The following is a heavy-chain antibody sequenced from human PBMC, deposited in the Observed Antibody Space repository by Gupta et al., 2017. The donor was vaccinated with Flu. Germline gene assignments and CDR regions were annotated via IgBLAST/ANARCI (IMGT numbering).Heavy chain of an antibody. CDR1: TFGSYG. J-gene: IGHJ3*02. CDR3: LKGSGHSNGFDI. D-gene: IGHD6-25*01. V-gene: IGHV3-33*03. Sequence: TFGSYGMDWVRQAPGKGREWVEVIWYNGRNKDDANSVEGRFTFSRDNDKNTLSLQMDKMRDEDTAFYYWLKGSGHSNGFDIWGQGTMVTVSS. CDR2: IWYNGRNK.